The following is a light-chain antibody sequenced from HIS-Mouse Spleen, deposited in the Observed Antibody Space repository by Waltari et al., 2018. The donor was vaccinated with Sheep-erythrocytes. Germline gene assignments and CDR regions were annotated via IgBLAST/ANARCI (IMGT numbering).Light chain of an antibody. CDR1: QSVLYSSNNKNY. CDR2: WAS. CDR3: QQYYSTPPT. V-gene: IGKV4-1*01. J-gene: IGKJ1*01. Sequence: DIVMTQSPDSLAVSLGERATINCKSSQSVLYSSNNKNYLAWYQPKPGQPPKLLISWASTRESGVPDRFSGSGSGTDFTLTISSLQAEDVAVYYCQQYYSTPPTFGQGTKVEIK.